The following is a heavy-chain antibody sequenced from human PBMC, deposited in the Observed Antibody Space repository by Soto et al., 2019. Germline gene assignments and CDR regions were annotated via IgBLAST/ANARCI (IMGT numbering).Heavy chain of an antibody. V-gene: IGHV3-30-3*01. Sequence: QVQLVESGGGVVQPGRSLRLSCAASGFTFSSYAMHWVRQAPGKGLEWVAVISYDGSNKYYADSVKGRFTISRDNSKNTLYLQMNGLRAEDTAVYYCARDRYGSGSYYNGYYFDYWGQGTLVTVSS. CDR2: ISYDGSNK. D-gene: IGHD3-10*01. CDR1: GFTFSSYA. CDR3: ARDRYGSGSYYNGYYFDY. J-gene: IGHJ4*02.